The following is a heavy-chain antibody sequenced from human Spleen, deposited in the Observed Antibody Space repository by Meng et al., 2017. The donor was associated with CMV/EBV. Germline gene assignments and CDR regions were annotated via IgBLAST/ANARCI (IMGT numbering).Heavy chain of an antibody. CDR1: GFTFSTYA. CDR3: ARTIRQIVVVPTPISHRNYYYYGMDV. D-gene: IGHD2-2*02. Sequence: GESLKIPCAASGFTFSTYAMHWVRQAPGKGLEWVAVISYDGSNKYYADSVKGRFTISRDNSKNTLYLQVNSLRAEDTAVYYCARTIRQIVVVPTPISHRNYYYYGMDVWGQGTTVTVSS. V-gene: IGHV3-30-3*01. CDR2: ISYDGSNK. J-gene: IGHJ6*02.